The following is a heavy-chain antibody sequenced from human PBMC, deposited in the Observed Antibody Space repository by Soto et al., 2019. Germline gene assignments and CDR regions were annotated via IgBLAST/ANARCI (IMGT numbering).Heavy chain of an antibody. V-gene: IGHV1-2*02. Sequence: QLHLVQSGAVVKKPGASVTVSCSASGYPVTAYYMHWVRQAPGRGLEWMGGINPATGAAKYTQTFQGRVPMARDTSTGTVFMEPSGLTSEDTAVFYWARGGGVGVAGSAAFDMWGQGTLVTVSS. CDR1: GYPVTAYY. D-gene: IGHD3-3*01. J-gene: IGHJ3*02. CDR2: INPATGAA. CDR3: ARGGGVGVAGSAAFDM.